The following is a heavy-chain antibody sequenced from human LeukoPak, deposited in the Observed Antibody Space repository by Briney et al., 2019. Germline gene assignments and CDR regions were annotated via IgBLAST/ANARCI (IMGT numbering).Heavy chain of an antibody. Sequence: GGSLRLSCAASGFTFSSYNMNWVRQAPGKGLEWVSSISNTNSYIYYADSVKGRFTISRDNAKNSLYLQMNSLRADDTAVYYCARPDCSGGSCLSSYYFDYWGQGTLVTVSS. J-gene: IGHJ4*02. CDR3: ARPDCSGGSCLSSYYFDY. V-gene: IGHV3-21*01. CDR1: GFTFSSYN. CDR2: ISNTNSYI. D-gene: IGHD2-15*01.